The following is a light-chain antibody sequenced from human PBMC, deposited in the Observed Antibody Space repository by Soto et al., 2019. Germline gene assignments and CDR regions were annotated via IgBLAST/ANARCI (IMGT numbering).Light chain of an antibody. Sequence: DIQMTQSPSSLSASVGDRVTITCQASQDISNYLNWYQQKPGKAPKLLIYDASNLETGVPSRVSGSGSGTAFTFTISSLQPEDIDTYYCQQYDNLPLTFGGGTKVEIK. V-gene: IGKV1-33*01. CDR3: QQYDNLPLT. J-gene: IGKJ4*01. CDR2: DAS. CDR1: QDISNY.